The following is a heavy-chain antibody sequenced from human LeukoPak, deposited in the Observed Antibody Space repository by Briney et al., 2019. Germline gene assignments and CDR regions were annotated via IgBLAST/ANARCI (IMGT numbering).Heavy chain of an antibody. J-gene: IGHJ4*02. CDR3: ARYINGAFDY. D-gene: IGHD2-8*01. CDR2: INGGNGYT. Sequence: ASVKVSCKASGYTFANYGVHWVRHAPGQRLEWMGWINGGNGYTKYSQKFQGRVTITGDTSASTAYMELSSLRSEDTAVYYCARYINGAFDYWGQGTRVTVSS. V-gene: IGHV1-3*01. CDR1: GYTFANYG.